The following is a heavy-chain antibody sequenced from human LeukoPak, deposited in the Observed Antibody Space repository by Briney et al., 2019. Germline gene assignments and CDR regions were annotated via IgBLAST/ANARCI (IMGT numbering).Heavy chain of an antibody. V-gene: IGHV3-74*01. J-gene: IGHJ4*02. Sequence: PGGSLRLSCAASGFTFSTYLMHWVPQAPGQGLVWVSHIKTDGSSTTYADSVKGRFTISRDNAKNTLYLQMNSLRAEDTAVYYCATARGSTQGYWGQGTLVTVSS. CDR2: IKTDGSST. CDR3: ATARGSTQGY. CDR1: GFTFSTYL. D-gene: IGHD5-12*01.